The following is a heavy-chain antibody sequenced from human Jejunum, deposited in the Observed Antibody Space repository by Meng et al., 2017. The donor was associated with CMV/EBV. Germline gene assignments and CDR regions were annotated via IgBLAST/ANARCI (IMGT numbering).Heavy chain of an antibody. CDR2: IHFRWNH. CDR1: CGSLSRGGFF. Sequence: CGSLSRGGFFLSLIRPAPGEGLEWIGFIHFRWNHLHPPFPKRPLILSKGPAQAQFSLKLNSLTAADTAVYYCARGGSSGWYDWYFDLWGLGTLVTVSS. D-gene: IGHD6-19*01. V-gene: IGHV4-30-4*01. CDR3: ARGGSSGWYDWYFDL. J-gene: IGHJ2*01.